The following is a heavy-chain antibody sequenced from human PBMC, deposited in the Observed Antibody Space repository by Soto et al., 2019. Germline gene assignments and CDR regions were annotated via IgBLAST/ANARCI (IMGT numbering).Heavy chain of an antibody. CDR2: IYPGDSDT. CDR3: ATNSRATFFGNYYYSGIDV. J-gene: IGHJ6*02. D-gene: IGHD3-3*01. V-gene: IGHV5-51*01. CDR1: GYSFTSYW. Sequence: PGESLKISCKGSGYSFTSYWIGWVRQMPGKGLEWMGIIYPGDSDTRYSPSFQGQVTISADKSISTAYLQWSSLKASDTAMYYCATNSRATFFGNYYYSGIDVWGQGTTVPVSS.